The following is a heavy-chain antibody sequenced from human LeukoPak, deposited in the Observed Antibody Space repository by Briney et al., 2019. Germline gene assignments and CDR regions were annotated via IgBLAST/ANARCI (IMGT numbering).Heavy chain of an antibody. Sequence: PSETLSLTCTVSGGSIRSSSYYWGWIRQPPGKGLEWIGSIYYSGSTYYNASLKSRGTIPVDTSKNQFSLKLSSVTAADTAVYYCARQIRELGIRERIDYWGQGTLVTVSS. D-gene: IGHD7-27*01. V-gene: IGHV4-39*01. CDR1: GGSIRSSSYY. J-gene: IGHJ4*02. CDR3: ARQIRELGIRERIDY. CDR2: IYYSGST.